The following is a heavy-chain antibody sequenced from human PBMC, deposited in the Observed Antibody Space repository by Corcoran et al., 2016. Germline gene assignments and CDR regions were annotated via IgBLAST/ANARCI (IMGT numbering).Heavy chain of an antibody. CDR3: ARGFYDYVWGTYPDH. CDR1: GYTFPGYY. J-gene: IGHJ5*02. V-gene: IGHV1-2*02. D-gene: IGHD3-16*02. CDR2: INPNSGGA. Sequence: QVHLVQSGAEVKKPGASVKISCKASGYTFPGYYIHWVRQAPGQGLEWMGWINPNSGGANYAQTFQGRVTMTRDTSINTAYMELSRLRSDDTAVYYCARGFYDYVWGTYPDHWGQGTLVTVSA.